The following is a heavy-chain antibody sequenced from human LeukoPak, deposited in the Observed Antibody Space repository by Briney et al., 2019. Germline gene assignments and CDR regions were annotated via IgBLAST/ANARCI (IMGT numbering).Heavy chain of an antibody. J-gene: IGHJ4*02. CDR1: GYSISSDYY. CDR2: IYHSGST. D-gene: IGHD7-27*01. CDR3: ARAPDVYWGLDY. Sequence: SETLSLTCTVSGYSISSDYYWGWIRQPPGRGLEWIGTIYHSGSTYYNPSLKSRVTISVDTSKNQFSPKLSSVTAADTAVYYCARAPDVYWGLDYWGQGTLVTVSS. V-gene: IGHV4-38-2*02.